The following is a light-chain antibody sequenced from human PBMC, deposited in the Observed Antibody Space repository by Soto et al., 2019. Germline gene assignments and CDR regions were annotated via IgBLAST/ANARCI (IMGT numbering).Light chain of an antibody. CDR3: SSYTSDSTHV. J-gene: IGLJ1*01. V-gene: IGLV2-14*01. CDR1: SSDVGGYDY. CDR2: EVI. Sequence: QSALTQPASVSGSPGQSITISCIGTSSDVGGYDYVSWYQQNPGKAPKLIIYEVINRPSGVSSRFSGSKSGNTASLTISGLQAEDEADYYCSSYTSDSTHVFGSGTKRTVL.